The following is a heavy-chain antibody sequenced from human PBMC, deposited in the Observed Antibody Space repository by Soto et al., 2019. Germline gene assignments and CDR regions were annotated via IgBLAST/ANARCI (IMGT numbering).Heavy chain of an antibody. V-gene: IGHV4-59*01. CDR2: IYYSGNT. CDR3: ARDYLAYQMLSSFDP. J-gene: IGHJ5*02. Sequence: SETLSLTCTVSGGSINSYYWSWIRQPPGKGPEWIGYIYYSGNTKYNPSLKSRVSLSVDMSKDQFSLKLYSVTAADTAVYYCARDYLAYQMLSSFDPWGQGTLVTVSS. CDR1: GGSINSYY. D-gene: IGHD2-2*01.